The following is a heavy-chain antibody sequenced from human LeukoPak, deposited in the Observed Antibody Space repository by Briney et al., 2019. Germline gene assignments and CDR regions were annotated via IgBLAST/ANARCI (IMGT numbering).Heavy chain of an antibody. V-gene: IGHV4-34*01. Sequence: SETLSLTCTVSGGSISSYYWSWIRQPPGKGLEWIGEINHSGSTNYNPSLKSRVTISVDTSKNQFSLKLSSVTAADTAVYYCARGSWLLWFGEPKTWFDPWGQGTLVTVSS. D-gene: IGHD3-10*01. CDR2: INHSGST. J-gene: IGHJ5*02. CDR3: ARGSWLLWFGEPKTWFDP. CDR1: GGSISSYY.